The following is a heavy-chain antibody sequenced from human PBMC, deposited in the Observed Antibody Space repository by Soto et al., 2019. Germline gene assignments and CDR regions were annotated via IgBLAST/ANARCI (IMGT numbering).Heavy chain of an antibody. Sequence: EVQLVESVGGLVKPGGSLRLSCAASGFTFSSYSMNWVRQAPGKGLEWVSSISSSSSYIYYADSVKGRFTISRDNAKNSLYLQMNSLRAEDTAVYYCAVGATTRFDYWGQGTLVTVSS. CDR1: GFTFSSYS. V-gene: IGHV3-21*01. D-gene: IGHD5-12*01. CDR3: AVGATTRFDY. J-gene: IGHJ4*02. CDR2: ISSSSSYI.